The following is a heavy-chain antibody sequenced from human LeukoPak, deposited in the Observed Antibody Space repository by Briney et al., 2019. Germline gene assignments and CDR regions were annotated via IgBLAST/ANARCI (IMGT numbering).Heavy chain of an antibody. CDR3: ARDYYDSSGYHRRGWFDP. V-gene: IGHV4-30-4*01. CDR2: IHYSGST. J-gene: IGHJ5*02. CDR1: GGFISSGDYY. D-gene: IGHD3-22*01. Sequence: SETLSLTCTVSGGFISSGDYYWNSIRQPPGKGLERIGYIHYSGSTFYNLSLKSRVTISVDTSKNQFSLKLSSVTAADTAVYYCARDYYDSSGYHRRGWFDPWGQGTLVTVSS.